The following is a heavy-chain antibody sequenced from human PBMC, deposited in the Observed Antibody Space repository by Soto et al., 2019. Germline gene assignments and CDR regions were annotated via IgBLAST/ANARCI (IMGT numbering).Heavy chain of an antibody. CDR3: AKHAVRGINWYFDL. J-gene: IGHJ2*01. CDR1: GFTFKTYG. V-gene: IGHV3-23*01. Sequence: EVQLLESGGGLVQPGGSLRLSCAASGFTFKTYGMTWVRQAPGKGLEWVSTISFGGGSTYHADSVTGRFTISRDNPKNTLFLQMNSRRAEDTAVYYCAKHAVRGINWYFDLWGRGTLVVVSS. D-gene: IGHD3-10*01. CDR2: ISFGGGST.